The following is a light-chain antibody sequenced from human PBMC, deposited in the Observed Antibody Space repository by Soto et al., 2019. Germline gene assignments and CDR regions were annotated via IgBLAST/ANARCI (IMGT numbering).Light chain of an antibody. V-gene: IGKV1-9*01. Sequence: DVQLTQSPSFLSASVGDRVTITCRASQGIRTSLAWYQQKPGRAPKLLIYDASTLQIGVPSRFSGSGSVTEFTLTLSSLQPEDSATYYCQQIEHYPLTFGGGTKVEIK. CDR3: QQIEHYPLT. J-gene: IGKJ4*01. CDR1: QGIRTS. CDR2: DAS.